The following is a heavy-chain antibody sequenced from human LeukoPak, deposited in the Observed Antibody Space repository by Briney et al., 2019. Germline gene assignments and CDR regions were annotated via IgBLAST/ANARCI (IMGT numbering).Heavy chain of an antibody. Sequence: SETLSLTCTVSGGSISSYYWSWIRRPAGKGLECIGRIYTSGSTNYNPSLKSRVTMSVDTSKNQFSLKLSSVTAADTAVYYCARAGYCSGVSCSFFNDGWGQGTLVTVSS. D-gene: IGHD2-15*01. V-gene: IGHV4-4*07. CDR3: ARAGYCSGVSCSFFNDG. CDR2: IYTSGST. CDR1: GGSISSYY. J-gene: IGHJ4*02.